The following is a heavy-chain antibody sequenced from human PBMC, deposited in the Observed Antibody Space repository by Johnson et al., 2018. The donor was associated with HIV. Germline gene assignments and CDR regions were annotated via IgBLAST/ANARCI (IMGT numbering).Heavy chain of an antibody. V-gene: IGHV3-30*04. D-gene: IGHD6-6*01. CDR1: GFTFSSYA. CDR3: ARPHVSSIAARRGVFDI. CDR2: ISYDGANK. J-gene: IGHJ3*02. Sequence: QMLLVESGGGVVQPGRSLRLSCAASGFTFSSYAMHWVRQAPGKGLEWVAVISYDGANKYYADSVKGRFTISRDNSKNTLYLQMNSLRAEETAVYYCARPHVSSIAARRGVFDIWGQGTMVTVSS.